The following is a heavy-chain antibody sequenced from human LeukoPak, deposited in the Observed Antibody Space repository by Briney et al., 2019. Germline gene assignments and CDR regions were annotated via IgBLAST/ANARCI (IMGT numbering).Heavy chain of an antibody. CDR1: GFTFDDYA. V-gene: IGHV3-9*01. CDR2: ISWNSGSI. D-gene: IGHD1-7*01. J-gene: IGHJ3*02. CDR3: AKAAIPLELHLPDAFDI. Sequence: PGRSLRLSCAASGFTFDDYAMHWVRQAPGKGLEWVSGISWNSGSIGYADSVKGRFTISRDNAKNSLYLQMNSLRAEDTALYYCAKAAIPLELHLPDAFDIWGQGTMVTVSS.